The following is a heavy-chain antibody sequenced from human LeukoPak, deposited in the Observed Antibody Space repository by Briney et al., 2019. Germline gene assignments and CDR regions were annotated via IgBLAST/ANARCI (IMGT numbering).Heavy chain of an antibody. CDR3: ARESVGYCSSTSCQPFDY. J-gene: IGHJ4*02. Sequence: AASVKVSCKASGGTFSSYAISWVRQAPGQGLEWMGGIIPIFGTANYAQKFQGRVTITTDEPTSTAYMELSSLRSEDTAVYYCARESVGYCSSTSCQPFDYWGQGTLVTVSS. V-gene: IGHV1-69*05. CDR2: IIPIFGTA. CDR1: GGTFSSYA. D-gene: IGHD2-2*01.